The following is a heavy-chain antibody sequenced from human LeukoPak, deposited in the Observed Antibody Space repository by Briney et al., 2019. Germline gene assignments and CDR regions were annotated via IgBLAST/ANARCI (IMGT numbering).Heavy chain of an antibody. CDR1: GFTFSTYG. Sequence: PGGSLRLSCAASGFTFSTYGMNWVRQAPGKGLEWVSYISSNSDTIYYADSVKGRFTISRDNAKNSLYLQMNSLRDEDTAVYYCARDRGYDSSGYSDYWGQGTLVTVSS. D-gene: IGHD3-22*01. V-gene: IGHV3-48*02. CDR2: ISSNSDTI. J-gene: IGHJ4*02. CDR3: ARDRGYDSSGYSDY.